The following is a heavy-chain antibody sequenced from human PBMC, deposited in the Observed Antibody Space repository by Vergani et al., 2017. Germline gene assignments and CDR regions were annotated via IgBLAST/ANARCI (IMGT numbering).Heavy chain of an antibody. CDR2: IITVFGTA. D-gene: IGHD3-10*01. V-gene: IGHV1-69*01. CDR3: VRGSIRGSISHFDH. Sequence: QVQLVQSGAEVKKPASSVRVSCKASGGTFSSYAISWVRQAPGQGLEWMGGIITVFGTATVAQNFRDRVTITADESTSTVYMALSSLTSEDTAIYYCVRGSIRGSISHFDHWGQGTLVTVSS. J-gene: IGHJ4*02. CDR1: GGTFSSYA.